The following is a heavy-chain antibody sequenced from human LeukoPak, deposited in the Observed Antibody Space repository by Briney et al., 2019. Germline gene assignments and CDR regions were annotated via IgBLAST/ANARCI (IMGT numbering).Heavy chain of an antibody. Sequence: PSETLSLTCAVSGGSISSGHWWSWVRQPPGKGLEWVGEIYHTGTTNYNPSLKNRVTISVDQSKNHFSLKVTSVTAADTAVYYCARDRSDTSSGWFDPWGQGTLVTVSS. CDR3: ARDRSDTSSGWFDP. J-gene: IGHJ5*02. V-gene: IGHV4-4*02. CDR1: GGSISSGHW. D-gene: IGHD3-10*01. CDR2: IYHTGTT.